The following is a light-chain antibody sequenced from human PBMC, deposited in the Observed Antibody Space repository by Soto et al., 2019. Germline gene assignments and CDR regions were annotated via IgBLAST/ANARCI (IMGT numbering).Light chain of an antibody. V-gene: IGLV2-14*01. Sequence: QSALTQPASVSGSPGQSITISCTGTSSDVGGHNYVSWYQQHPGTAPKLMIYEVTNRLSGVSNRFSGSKSGNTASLTISGLQAEDEADYYCSSYTSSTTLDVVFGGGTKVTVL. J-gene: IGLJ2*01. CDR3: SSYTSSTTLDVV. CDR2: EVT. CDR1: SSDVGGHNY.